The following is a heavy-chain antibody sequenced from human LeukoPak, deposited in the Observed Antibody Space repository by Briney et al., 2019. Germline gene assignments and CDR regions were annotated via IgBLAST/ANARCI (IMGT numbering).Heavy chain of an antibody. V-gene: IGHV3-33*01. D-gene: IGHD3-22*01. CDR1: GFTFSSYG. CDR3: ARIHSLYYYDSSGYGAFDI. Sequence: PGGSLRLSCAASGFTFSSYGMHWVRQAPGKGLEWVAVIWNDGSNKYYADSVKGRFTIFRDNSKDTLYLQMNSLRAEDTAVYYCARIHSLYYYDSSGYGAFDIWGQGTMVTVSS. CDR2: IWNDGSNK. J-gene: IGHJ3*02.